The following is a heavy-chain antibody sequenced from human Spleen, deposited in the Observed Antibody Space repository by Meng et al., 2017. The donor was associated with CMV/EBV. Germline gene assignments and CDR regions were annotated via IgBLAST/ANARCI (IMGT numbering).Heavy chain of an antibody. J-gene: IGHJ5*02. CDR1: GGSISSSSYY. Sequence: SETLSLTCTVSGGSISSSSYYWGWIRQPPGKGLEWIGSIYYSGSTYYNPSLKSRVTISVDTSKNQFSLKLSSLTAADTAVYYCARGTYSGYDLYNWFDPWGQGTLVTVSS. V-gene: IGHV4-39*07. CDR3: ARGTYSGYDLYNWFDP. D-gene: IGHD5-12*01. CDR2: IYYSGST.